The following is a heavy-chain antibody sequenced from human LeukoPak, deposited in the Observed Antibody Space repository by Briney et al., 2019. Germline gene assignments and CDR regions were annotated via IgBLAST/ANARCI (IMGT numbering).Heavy chain of an antibody. CDR3: ARGISARAYCGGDCYSDY. CDR1: GFTFSSYW. D-gene: IGHD2-21*02. J-gene: IGHJ4*02. CDR2: IKQDGSEI. Sequence: GGSLRLSCAASGFTFSSYWMSWVRQAPGKGLEWVANIKQDGSEIYYVDSVKGRFTISRDNAKNSLYLQMNSLRAEDTAVYYCARGISARAYCGGDCYSDYWGQGTLVTVSS. V-gene: IGHV3-7*01.